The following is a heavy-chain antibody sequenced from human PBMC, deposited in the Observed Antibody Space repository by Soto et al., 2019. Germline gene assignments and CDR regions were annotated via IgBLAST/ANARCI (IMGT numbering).Heavy chain of an antibody. Sequence: QVPLVQSGAEVKKPGASVKVSCKASGYTFTRHAMHWVRQAPGQRLEWMGWINAGNGNTKYSQKFQARVTITRDTSASTDYMELSSLRSEDTAVYYCATSSRGCFDYWGQGTLVTVSS. D-gene: IGHD2-8*01. CDR1: GYTFTRHA. V-gene: IGHV1-3*01. CDR3: ATSSRGCFDY. J-gene: IGHJ4*02. CDR2: INAGNGNT.